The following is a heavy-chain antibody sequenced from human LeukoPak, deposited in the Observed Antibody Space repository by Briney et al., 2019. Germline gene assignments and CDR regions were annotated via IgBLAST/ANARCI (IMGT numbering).Heavy chain of an antibody. V-gene: IGHV4-30-4*02. CDR3: AREGDTAMVVDY. J-gene: IGHJ4*02. CDR1: GGSISSGDYY. D-gene: IGHD5-18*01. Sequence: SETLSLTCTVSGGSISSGDYYWSWIRQPPGKGLEWIGYIYYSGSTYYNPSLKSRVTISVDTSKNQFSLKLSSVTAADTAVYYCAREGDTAMVVDYWGQGTLVTVSS. CDR2: IYYSGST.